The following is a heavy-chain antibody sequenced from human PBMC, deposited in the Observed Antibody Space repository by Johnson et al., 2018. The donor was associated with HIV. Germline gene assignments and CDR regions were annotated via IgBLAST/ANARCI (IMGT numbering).Heavy chain of an antibody. J-gene: IGHJ3*02. Sequence: EKLVESGGGLVQPGGSLRLSCAASGFTFSSYWMRWVRQAPGKGLEWVANIKQDGSEKYYVDSVQGRFTISRDNAKNSLYLQMNSLSAEDTAVYYCARVRPYNWNDVHAFDIWGQGTMVTVSS. D-gene: IGHD1-20*01. CDR1: GFTFSSYW. CDR3: ARVRPYNWNDVHAFDI. CDR2: IKQDGSEK. V-gene: IGHV3-7*05.